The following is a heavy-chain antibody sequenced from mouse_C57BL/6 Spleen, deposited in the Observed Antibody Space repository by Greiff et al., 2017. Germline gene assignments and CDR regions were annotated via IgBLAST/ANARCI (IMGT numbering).Heavy chain of an antibody. V-gene: IGHV1-26*01. Sequence: VQLQQPGPELVKPGASVKISCKASGYTFTDYYMNWVKQSHGQSLEWIGDINPNNGGTSYNQKFKGKATLTVDKSSSTAYMELRGRKSEGCAVYNCAGWDYGSLEARDYWGQGTSVTVSS. CDR3: AGWDYGSLEARDY. CDR1: GYTFTDYY. CDR2: INPNNGGT. D-gene: IGHD1-1*01. J-gene: IGHJ4*01.